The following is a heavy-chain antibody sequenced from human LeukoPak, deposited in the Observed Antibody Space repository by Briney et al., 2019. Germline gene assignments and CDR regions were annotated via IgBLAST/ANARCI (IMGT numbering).Heavy chain of an antibody. Sequence: PGGPLRLSCAASGFTYSSHAMSWVRQTPGKGLQWVSSISASGGTSKYADSVRGRFTISRDNSKNTLYLQLTSLQVEDAAVYYCAKRLWDVGGVAAANPLDSWGQGTLVTVSS. CDR1: GFTYSSHA. V-gene: IGHV3-23*01. CDR2: ISASGGTS. D-gene: IGHD6-13*01. J-gene: IGHJ4*02. CDR3: AKRLWDVGGVAAANPLDS.